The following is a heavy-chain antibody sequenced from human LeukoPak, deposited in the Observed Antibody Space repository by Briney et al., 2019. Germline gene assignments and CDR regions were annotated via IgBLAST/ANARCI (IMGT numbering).Heavy chain of an antibody. V-gene: IGHV4-34*01. Sequence: SETLSLICAVYGRSFSGYYWSWIRQPPGKGLEWIGEINHSGSTNYNPSLKSRVTISVDTSKNQFSLKLSSVTAAVTAVYYCARGEISSSWSYFDYWGQGTLVTVSS. CDR1: GRSFSGYY. CDR3: ARGEISSSWSYFDY. J-gene: IGHJ4*02. D-gene: IGHD6-13*01. CDR2: INHSGST.